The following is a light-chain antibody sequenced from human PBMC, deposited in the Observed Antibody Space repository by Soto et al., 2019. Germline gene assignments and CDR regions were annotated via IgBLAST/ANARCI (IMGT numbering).Light chain of an antibody. CDR2: AAS. V-gene: IGKV3-15*01. Sequence: EIVMTQSPATLSVSPGERATLSCRASQSVSSNLAWYQQKPGQAPRLLIHAASTRATGVPARFSGSGSGTEFTLTFSSLQSEDFAVYYCQQYNNWPLTFGVGTKVEIQ. J-gene: IGKJ4*01. CDR1: QSVSSN. CDR3: QQYNNWPLT.